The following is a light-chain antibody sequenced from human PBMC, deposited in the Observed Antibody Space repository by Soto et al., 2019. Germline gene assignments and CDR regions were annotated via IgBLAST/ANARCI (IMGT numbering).Light chain of an antibody. CDR2: EVS. Sequence: QSALTQPASVSGSPGQSITISCTGTSSDVGVYNYVSWYQQHPGKAPKLMIYEVSNRPSGVSNRFSGSKSGNTATLTNSGLQAEDEADYYCSSYTSTSTRVFGGGTKLTVL. CDR3: SSYTSTSTRV. V-gene: IGLV2-14*01. J-gene: IGLJ2*01. CDR1: SSDVGVYNY.